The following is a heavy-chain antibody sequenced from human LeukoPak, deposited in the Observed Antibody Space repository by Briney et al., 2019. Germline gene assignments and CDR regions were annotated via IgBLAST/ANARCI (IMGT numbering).Heavy chain of an antibody. CDR1: GFTFSSYA. J-gene: IGHJ4*02. Sequence: QPGRSLRLSCAASGFTFSSYAMHWVRQAPGKGLEWVAVISYDGSNKYYADSVKGRFTISRDNSKDTLYLQMNSLRAEDTAVYYCARGFSTLLFVYGDYVFYWGQGTLVTVSS. D-gene: IGHD4-17*01. CDR2: ISYDGSNK. CDR3: ARGFSTLLFVYGDYVFY. V-gene: IGHV3-30-3*01.